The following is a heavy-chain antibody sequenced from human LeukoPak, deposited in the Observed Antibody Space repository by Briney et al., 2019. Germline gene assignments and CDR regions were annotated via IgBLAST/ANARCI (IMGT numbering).Heavy chain of an antibody. CDR1: GYTLTELS. CDR2: FDPEDGET. V-gene: IGHV1-24*01. CDR3: ATFIFGVVIIDY. Sequence: ASVKVSCKVSGYTLTELSMHWVRQAPGKGLEWMGGFDPEDGETIYAQKFQGRVTMTEDTSTDTAYMELSSLRSENTAVYYCATFIFGVVIIDYWGQGTLVTVSS. D-gene: IGHD3-3*02. J-gene: IGHJ4*02.